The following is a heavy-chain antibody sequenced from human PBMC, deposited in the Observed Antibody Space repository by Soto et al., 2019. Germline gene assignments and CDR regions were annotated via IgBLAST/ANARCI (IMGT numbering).Heavy chain of an antibody. J-gene: IGHJ3*01. D-gene: IGHD3-9*01. CDR1: GGSISSSHW. CDR2: ISHSGTS. CDR3: ARVVLTITRGAFDA. V-gene: IGHV4-4*02. Sequence: QVQLQESGPGLVKPSGTLSLTCAVSGGSISSSHWWTWVRQSPGKGLEYIGEISHSGTSNSNPSLKSRVTLSVDKSKNRFSLTLKSVTAADTAVYYCARVVLTITRGAFDAWGQGTLVIVSS.